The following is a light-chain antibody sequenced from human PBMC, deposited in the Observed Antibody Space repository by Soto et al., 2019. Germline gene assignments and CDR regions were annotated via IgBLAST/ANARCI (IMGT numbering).Light chain of an antibody. Sequence: QAVLTQPASLSGSPGQSITISCTGTSSDVGSYNLVSWYQQHPGKAPKLMIYEASKRPSGVSNRFSGSKSGNTASLTISGLQAEDEADYYCCSYAGSSTLVFGGGTKLTVL. CDR3: CSYAGSSTLV. J-gene: IGLJ2*01. V-gene: IGLV2-23*01. CDR2: EAS. CDR1: SSDVGSYNL.